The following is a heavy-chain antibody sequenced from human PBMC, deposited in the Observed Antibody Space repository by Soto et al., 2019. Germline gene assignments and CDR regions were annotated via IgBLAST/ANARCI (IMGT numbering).Heavy chain of an antibody. D-gene: IGHD3-3*01. Sequence: SETLSLTCAVYGGSFSGYYWSWIRQPPGKGLEWIGEINHSGSTNYNPSLKSRVTISVDTSKNQFSLKLSSVTAADTAVYYCARGLYYDFWSGHRADAFDIWGQGTMVTVSS. CDR1: GGSFSGYY. J-gene: IGHJ3*02. CDR3: ARGLYYDFWSGHRADAFDI. CDR2: INHSGST. V-gene: IGHV4-34*01.